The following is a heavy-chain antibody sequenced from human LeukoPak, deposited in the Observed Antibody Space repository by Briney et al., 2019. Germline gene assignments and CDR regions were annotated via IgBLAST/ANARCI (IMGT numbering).Heavy chain of an antibody. Sequence: GGSLRLSCAASGFTVSSNYMSWVRQAPGKGLEWVSVIYSGGSTYYADSVKGRFTISRDNSKNTLYLQMNSLRAEDTAVYSCARSRSTVIVFDYWGQGTLVTVSS. CDR3: ARSRSTVIVFDY. V-gene: IGHV3-53*01. CDR2: IYSGGST. CDR1: GFTVSSNY. J-gene: IGHJ4*02. D-gene: IGHD2-21*01.